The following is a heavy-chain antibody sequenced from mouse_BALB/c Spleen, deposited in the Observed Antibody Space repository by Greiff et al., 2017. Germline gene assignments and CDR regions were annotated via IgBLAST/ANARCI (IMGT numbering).Heavy chain of an antibody. D-gene: IGHD2-4*01. CDR3: ARWYDYDGYAMDY. J-gene: IGHJ4*01. CDR1: GYTFTSYT. CDR2: INPSSGYT. Sequence: VQLQESGAELARPGASVKMSCKASGYTFTSYTMHWVKQRPGQGLEWIGYINPSSGYTNYNQKFKDKATLTADKSSSTAYMQLSSLTSEDSAVYYCARWYDYDGYAMDYWGQGTSVTVSS. V-gene: IGHV1-4*01.